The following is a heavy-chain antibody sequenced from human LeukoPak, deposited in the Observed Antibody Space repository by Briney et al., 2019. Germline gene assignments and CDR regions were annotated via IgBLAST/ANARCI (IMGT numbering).Heavy chain of an antibody. V-gene: IGHV4-59*01. J-gene: IGHJ4*02. CDR2: IYYSGST. D-gene: IGHD6-6*01. CDR3: ARWGYSCSSDC. CDR1: GGSISSYY. Sequence: SETLSLTCTVSGGSISSYYWSWIRQPPGKGLEWIGYIYYSGSTNYNPSLKSRVTISVDTSKNQFSLKLSSVTAADTAVYYCARWGYSCSSDCWGQGTLVTVSS.